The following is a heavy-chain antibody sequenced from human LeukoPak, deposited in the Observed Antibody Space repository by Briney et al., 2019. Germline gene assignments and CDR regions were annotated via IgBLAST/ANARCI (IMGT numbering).Heavy chain of an antibody. Sequence: SVNLSFTASVSTVTSYAISWERQSPGQALEWMGEIIPIFGTTNYAQKFQGRVTITADASTSTAYMELSSLRSEDTAVYYCARVRQWLVYNWFDPWGQGNLVTVSS. CDR2: IIPIFGTT. D-gene: IGHD6-19*01. CDR1: VSTVTSYA. CDR3: ARVRQWLVYNWFDP. V-gene: IGHV1-69*13. J-gene: IGHJ5*02.